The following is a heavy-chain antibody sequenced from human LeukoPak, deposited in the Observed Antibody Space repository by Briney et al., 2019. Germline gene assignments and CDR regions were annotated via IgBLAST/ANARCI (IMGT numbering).Heavy chain of an antibody. Sequence: PGGSLRLSCTASGFTFCDYAMSWFREAPGKGLEWVGFIRSKAYGGTTEYAASVKGRFTISRDDSKSIAYLQMNSLKTEDTAVYYCTSLDQQWLAFDYWGQGTLVTVSS. CDR1: GFTFCDYA. D-gene: IGHD6-19*01. CDR3: TSLDQQWLAFDY. J-gene: IGHJ4*02. V-gene: IGHV3-49*03. CDR2: IRSKAYGGTT.